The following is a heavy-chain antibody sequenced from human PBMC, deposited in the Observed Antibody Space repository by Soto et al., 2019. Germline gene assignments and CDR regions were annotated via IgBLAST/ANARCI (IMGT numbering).Heavy chain of an antibody. CDR3: ARGGALRPYGHVPLAF. CDR2: IHVTGYT. V-gene: IGHV4-30-2*01. CDR1: GDSITSGSYP. J-gene: IGHJ4*02. Sequence: QLQLRESGSRLVQPSQTLTLTCSVSGDSITSGSYPWSWIRQAPGKGLEWIGNIHVTGYTSFSPSLKRRLTMSVDTSQNQFSLYLNSVIAADTAVYYCARGGALRPYGHVPLAFWGQGTLVTVSS. D-gene: IGHD3-16*01.